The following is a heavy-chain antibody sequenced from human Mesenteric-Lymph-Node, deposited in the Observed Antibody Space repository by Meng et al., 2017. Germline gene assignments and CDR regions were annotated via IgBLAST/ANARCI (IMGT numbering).Heavy chain of an antibody. Sequence: GGSLRLSGAASGFTFNNYGMHWVRQAPGKGLGWVAVIWYDESNENYADSVKGRFTISRDNSKNTLFLQMNNLRAEDTALYYCASLGSDWYFDLWGRGTLVTVSS. CDR1: GFTFNNYG. V-gene: IGHV3-33*01. CDR3: ASLGSDWYFDL. J-gene: IGHJ2*01. D-gene: IGHD6-6*01. CDR2: IWYDESNE.